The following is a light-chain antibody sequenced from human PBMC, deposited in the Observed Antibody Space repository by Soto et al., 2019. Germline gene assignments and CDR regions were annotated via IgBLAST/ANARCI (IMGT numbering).Light chain of an antibody. V-gene: IGKV1-5*03. CDR2: KAS. Sequence: DIKMTQSPSTLSGSVGDRVTITCRASQTISSWLAWYQQKPGKAPKLLIYKASTLKSGVPSRFSGSGSGTEFTLTISSLQPEDFATYYCLQHNSYPFTFGPGTKVD. CDR1: QTISSW. CDR3: LQHNSYPFT. J-gene: IGKJ3*01.